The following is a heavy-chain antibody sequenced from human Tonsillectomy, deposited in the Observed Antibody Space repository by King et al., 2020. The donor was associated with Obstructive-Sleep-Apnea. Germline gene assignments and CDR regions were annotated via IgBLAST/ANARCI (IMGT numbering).Heavy chain of an antibody. J-gene: IGHJ4*02. V-gene: IGHV3-15*01. CDR1: GFTCSNAW. Sequence: VQLVESGGGLVKPGGSLRLSCAASGFTCSNAWMSWVRQAPGKGLEWFGRIKSKTDGGTSDYSAPVKGRFTISRDDSENTLYLKMNSLRTEDTAVYYCTTGTITLVRGVTDYWGQGTLVTVSS. CDR3: TTGTITLVRGVTDY. CDR2: IKSKTDGGTS. D-gene: IGHD3-10*01.